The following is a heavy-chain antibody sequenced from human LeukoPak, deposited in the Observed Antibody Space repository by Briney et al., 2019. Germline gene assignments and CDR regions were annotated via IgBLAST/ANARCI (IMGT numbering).Heavy chain of an antibody. D-gene: IGHD3-10*01. CDR2: IYYSGST. Sequence: SETLSLTCTVSGGSISSYYWSWIRQPPGKGLEWIGYIYYSGSTNYNPSLKSRVTISVDTSKNQFSLKLSSVTAADTAVYYCARALWFGPFDFDYWGQGTLVTVSS. J-gene: IGHJ4*02. CDR1: GGSISSYY. V-gene: IGHV4-59*01. CDR3: ARALWFGPFDFDY.